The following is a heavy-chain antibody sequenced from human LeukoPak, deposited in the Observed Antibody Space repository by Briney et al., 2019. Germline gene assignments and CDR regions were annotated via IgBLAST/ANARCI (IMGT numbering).Heavy chain of an antibody. J-gene: IGHJ4*02. CDR2: ISVYNGRT. D-gene: IGHD3-22*01. CDR1: GYTFDTYG. V-gene: IGHV1-18*01. CDR3: ARDSRSGYYPIDY. Sequence: ASVKVSCKASGYTFDTYGISWVRQAPGQGLEWMGWISVYNGRTNYARKLQGRVTMTTDTSTSTAYLELRSLRSDDTAVYYCARDSRSGYYPIDYWGQGTLVTVSS.